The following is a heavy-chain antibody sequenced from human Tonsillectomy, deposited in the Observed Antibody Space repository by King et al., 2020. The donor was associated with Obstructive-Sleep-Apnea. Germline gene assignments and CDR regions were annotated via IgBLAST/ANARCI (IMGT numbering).Heavy chain of an antibody. J-gene: IGHJ4*02. CDR1: GGSFSGYY. D-gene: IGHD1-26*01. V-gene: IGHV4-34*01. CDR3: ARKGLGYYPFDY. Sequence: VQLQQWGAGLLKPSETLSLTCAVYGGSFSGYYWSWIRQPPGKVLEWSGEINHSGSTTYNPSLKSRVTISVDTSKNQFSLKLSSVTAADTAVYYCARKGLGYYPFDYWGQGTLVTVSS. CDR2: INHSGST.